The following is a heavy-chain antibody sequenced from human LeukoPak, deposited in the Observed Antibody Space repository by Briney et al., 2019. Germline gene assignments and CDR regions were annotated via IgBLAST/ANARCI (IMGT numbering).Heavy chain of an antibody. CDR1: GFSFRDFW. CDR3: ARFGYSGWNLED. CDR2: INQGGSLN. J-gene: IGHJ4*02. V-gene: IGHV3-7*01. Sequence: GGSLRLSCAASGFSFRDFWMSWVRQSPGKGLEWVASINQGGSLNYYVDSVKGRFTSSRADAKSSLYVRMHSLRDEDTAVYYCARFGYSGWNLEDWGQGTLVTVSS. D-gene: IGHD5-12*01.